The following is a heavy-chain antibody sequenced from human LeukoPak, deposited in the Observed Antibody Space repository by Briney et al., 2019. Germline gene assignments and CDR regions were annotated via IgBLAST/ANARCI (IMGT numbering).Heavy chain of an antibody. CDR2: IIPIFGTA. J-gene: IGHJ5*02. CDR1: GGTFSSYA. V-gene: IGHV1-69*13. Sequence: GASVKVSCKASGGTFSSYAISWVRQAPGQGLEWMGGIIPIFGTANYAQKFQGRVTITADESTSTAYMELSSLRSEDTAVYYCARDRGSYTRKWSDPWGQGTLVTVSS. CDR3: ARDRGSYTRKWSDP. D-gene: IGHD1-26*01.